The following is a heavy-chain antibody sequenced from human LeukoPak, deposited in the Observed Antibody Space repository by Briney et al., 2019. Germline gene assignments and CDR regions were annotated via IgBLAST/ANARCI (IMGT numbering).Heavy chain of an antibody. J-gene: IGHJ4*02. CDR1: GASISSHY. CDR2: IHYSGST. V-gene: IGHV4-59*11. D-gene: IGHD1-26*01. Sequence: SETLSLTCGVSGASISSHYWSWIRQPPGKGLEWIGYIHYSGSTNCNPSLKSRVTISLDTSKNQFSLKLTSVTAADTALYYCARGIVGATSYYFDYWGQGTLVTVSS. CDR3: ARGIVGATSYYFDY.